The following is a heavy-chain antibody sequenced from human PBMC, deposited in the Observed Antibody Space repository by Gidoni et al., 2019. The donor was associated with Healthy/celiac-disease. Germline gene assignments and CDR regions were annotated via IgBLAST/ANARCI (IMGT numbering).Heavy chain of an antibody. D-gene: IGHD1-26*01. V-gene: IGHV5-51*01. Sequence: EVQLVQSGAEVKKPGESLKISCTGSGYSFTSYWIGWVRQMHGKGLEWMGIIYPGNSDTRYSPSFQGQVTISADKSISTAYLQWSSRKAADTAMYYCARRRELSTFDYWGQGTLVTVSS. CDR3: ARRRELSTFDY. CDR2: IYPGNSDT. J-gene: IGHJ4*02. CDR1: GYSFTSYW.